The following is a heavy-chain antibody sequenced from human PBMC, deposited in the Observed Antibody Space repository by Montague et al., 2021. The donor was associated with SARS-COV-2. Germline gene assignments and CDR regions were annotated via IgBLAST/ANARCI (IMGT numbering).Heavy chain of an antibody. V-gene: IGHV4-39*01. J-gene: IGHJ5*02. CDR2: IYYSGSX. D-gene: IGHD2-2*01. CDR3: ARQGDQLLLEYWFDP. Sequence: ETLSLTCTVSGGSISSSSYYWGWIRQPPGKGLEWIGSIYYSGSXXYNPSLKSRVTISVDTSKNQFSLKLSSVTAADTAVYYCARQGDQLLLEYWFDPWGQGTLVTVSS. CDR1: GGSISSSSYY.